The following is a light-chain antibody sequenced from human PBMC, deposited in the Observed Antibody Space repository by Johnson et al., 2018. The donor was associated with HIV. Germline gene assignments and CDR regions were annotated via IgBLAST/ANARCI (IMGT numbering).Light chain of an antibody. J-gene: IGLJ1*01. V-gene: IGLV1-51*01. Sequence: QSVLKQPPSVSAAPGQKVTISCSGSSSNIGNNYVSWYQQLPGRAPKLLIYDNNKRPSGIPDRFSGSKSGTSATLGITGLQTGDESDYYCGTWDSSLRVGFFGTGTKVTVL. CDR1: SSNIGNNY. CDR3: GTWDSSLRVGF. CDR2: DNN.